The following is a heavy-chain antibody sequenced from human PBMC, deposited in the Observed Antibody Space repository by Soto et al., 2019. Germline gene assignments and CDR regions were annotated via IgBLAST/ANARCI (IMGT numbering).Heavy chain of an antibody. V-gene: IGHV4-31*03. CDR2: IYYSGST. CDR1: GGSISSGGYY. Sequence: TLSLTCTVSGGSISSGGYYWSWIRQHPGKGLEWIGYIYYSGSTYYNPSLKSRVTISVDTSKNQFSLKLSSVTAADTAVYYCASAKGAFCSGGSCSLKAFDIWGQGTIVTVSS. J-gene: IGHJ3*02. D-gene: IGHD2-15*01. CDR3: ASAKGAFCSGGSCSLKAFDI.